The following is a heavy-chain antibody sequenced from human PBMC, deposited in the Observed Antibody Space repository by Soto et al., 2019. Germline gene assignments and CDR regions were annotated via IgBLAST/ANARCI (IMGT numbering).Heavy chain of an antibody. CDR3: GRGGRIVAAASVD. CDR2: INSDGSST. V-gene: IGHV3-74*01. Sequence: EVQLVESGGGLVQPGGSLRLSCAVSGLTFSNYWMNGVRQAPGKGLVWVSRINSDGSSTDYADSVKGRFTISRDNARNTLYLEMHSLRAEDTALYYCGRGGRIVAAASVDWGQGTLVTVSS. CDR1: GLTFSNYW. J-gene: IGHJ4*02. D-gene: IGHD6-25*01.